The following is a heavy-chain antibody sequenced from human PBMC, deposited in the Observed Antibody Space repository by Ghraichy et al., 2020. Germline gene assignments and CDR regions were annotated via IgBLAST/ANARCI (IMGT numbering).Heavy chain of an antibody. D-gene: IGHD3-10*01. CDR3: AKDRDQHGSGSRALDI. J-gene: IGHJ3*02. CDR1: GFKFRNYD. CDR2: ISGSGGTT. Sequence: GSLRLSCAVSGFKFRNYDMSWVRQAPGKGLEWVSVISGSGGTTNYADSVKGRFTISRDNSKDTVDLQMNSLRAEDTATYYCAKDRDQHGSGSRALDIWGQGTKVTVSS. V-gene: IGHV3-23*01.